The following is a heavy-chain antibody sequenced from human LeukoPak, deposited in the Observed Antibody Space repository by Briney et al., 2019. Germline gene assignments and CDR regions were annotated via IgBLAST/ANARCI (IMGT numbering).Heavy chain of an antibody. CDR1: GGTFSSYA. CDR2: IIPIFGTA. CDR3: TRAVILLNIAAHFDY. Sequence: VASVKVSCKASGGTFSSYAISWVRQAPGQGLEWMGRIIPIFGTANYAQKFQGRVTITADESTSTAYMELSSLRSEDTAVYYCTRAVILLNIAAHFDYWGQGTLVTVSS. D-gene: IGHD6-25*01. V-gene: IGHV1-69*13. J-gene: IGHJ4*02.